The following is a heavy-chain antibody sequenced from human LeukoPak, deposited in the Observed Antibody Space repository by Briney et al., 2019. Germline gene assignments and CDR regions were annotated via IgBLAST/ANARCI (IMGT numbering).Heavy chain of an antibody. V-gene: IGHV4-61*02. Sequence: SETLSLTCTVSGGSISSGSYYWSWIRQPAGKGLEWIGRISTSGSTNYNPSLKSRVTISVDTSKNQFSLKLSSVTAADTAVYYCARDLREEEYQLNYHFDYWGQGTLVTVSS. J-gene: IGHJ4*02. CDR2: ISTSGST. CDR3: ARDLREEEYQLNYHFDY. D-gene: IGHD2-2*01. CDR1: GGSISSGSYY.